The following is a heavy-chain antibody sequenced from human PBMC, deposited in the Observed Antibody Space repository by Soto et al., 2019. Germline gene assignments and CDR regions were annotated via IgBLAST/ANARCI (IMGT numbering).Heavy chain of an antibody. J-gene: IGHJ4*02. CDR3: ARGVSSFGSSRCDS. D-gene: IGHD3-10*01. CDR2: IYYTGTT. V-gene: IGHV4-59*01. CDR1: GTSIRGYY. Sequence: QVQLQESGPGLIKPSETLSVTCSVSGTSIRGYYWTWIRQPPGKGLEWIGYIYYTGTTKYNTPLKSRVTISVDASKNQFSLRLNSVTAADTAVYYCARGVSSFGSSRCDSWGQGALVTVSS.